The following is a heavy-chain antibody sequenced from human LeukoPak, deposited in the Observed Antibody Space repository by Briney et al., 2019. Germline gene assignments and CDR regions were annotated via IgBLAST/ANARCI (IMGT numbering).Heavy chain of an antibody. CDR2: ITSSGNTM. V-gene: IGHV3-48*03. D-gene: IGHD4-11*01. Sequence: GSLRLSCSASGFTFSSYEMNWVRQAPGKGPEWVSFITSSGNTMYYAESVKGRFTIPRDNAKNSLYLQMNSLRADDTAVYYCARLRSKYWFDPWGQGTLVTVSS. J-gene: IGHJ5*02. CDR1: GFTFSSYE. CDR3: ARLRSKYWFDP.